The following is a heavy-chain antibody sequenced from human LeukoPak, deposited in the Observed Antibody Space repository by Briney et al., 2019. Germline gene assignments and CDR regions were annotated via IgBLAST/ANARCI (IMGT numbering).Heavy chain of an antibody. V-gene: IGHV5-51*01. D-gene: IGHD3-10*01. CDR2: IYPGDSDT. CDR3: ARRGSNYGMDV. Sequence: GESLKISCKGSGYSFTSYWISWVRQMPGKGLEWMGSIYPGDSDTRYSPSFEGQVTLSADKSSSTAYLQWSSLKASDTAMYFCARRGSNYGMDVWGQGTTVTVSS. J-gene: IGHJ6*02. CDR1: GYSFTSYW.